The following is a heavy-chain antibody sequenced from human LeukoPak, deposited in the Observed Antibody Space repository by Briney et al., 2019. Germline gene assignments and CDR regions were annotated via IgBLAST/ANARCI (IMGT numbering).Heavy chain of an antibody. D-gene: IGHD1-1*01. CDR2: ISWNSGSI. J-gene: IGHJ3*02. Sequence: PGRSLRLSCAASGFTFDDYAMLWVRQAPGKGLEWVSGISWNSGSIGYADSVKGRFTISRDNAKNSLYLQMNSLRAEDMALYYCAKDKTAGTTGPGSDAFDIWGQGTMVTVSS. V-gene: IGHV3-9*03. CDR1: GFTFDDYA. CDR3: AKDKTAGTTGPGSDAFDI.